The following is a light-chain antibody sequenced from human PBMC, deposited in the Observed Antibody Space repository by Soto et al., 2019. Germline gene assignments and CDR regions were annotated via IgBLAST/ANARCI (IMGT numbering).Light chain of an antibody. V-gene: IGKV2-28*01. CDR3: MQALQTPDT. CDR1: QSLLHSNGYNY. Sequence: DIVMTQSPLSLPVTPGEPASISCRSSQSLLHSNGYNYLDWYLQKPGQSPQLLIYLGSNRASGVPDRFSGSRSGTDFTLKISRVEAEDVGFYYCMQALQTPDTFGQGTKLEI. J-gene: IGKJ2*01. CDR2: LGS.